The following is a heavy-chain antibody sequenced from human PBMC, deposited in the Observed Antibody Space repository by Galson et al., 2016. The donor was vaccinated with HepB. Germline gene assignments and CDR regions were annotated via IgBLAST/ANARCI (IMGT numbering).Heavy chain of an antibody. V-gene: IGHV4-59*01. D-gene: IGHD5-12*01. CDR3: AREIGGYTGYDFEGRLRYFYI. CDR1: GGSISSYY. CDR2: IDYSGST. J-gene: IGHJ2*01. Sequence: SETLSLTCTVSGGSISSYYWTWIRQPPGKGLEWIGHIDYSGSTNYNSSLKSRVTILVDTSKNQFSLKLNSVTAADTAVYYCAREIGGYTGYDFEGRLRYFYIWGRGTLVTVSS.